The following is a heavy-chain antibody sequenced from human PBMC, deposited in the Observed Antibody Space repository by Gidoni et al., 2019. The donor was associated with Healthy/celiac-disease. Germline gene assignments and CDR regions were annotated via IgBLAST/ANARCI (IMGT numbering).Heavy chain of an antibody. CDR2: ISWNSGDV. D-gene: IGHD1-26*01. CDR3: AKDKGGSYYNYYYGMDV. V-gene: IGHV3-9*01. J-gene: IGHJ6*02. Sequence: EVQLVEPGGGLVQPGRSLSLSCAASAFTLVNYAMHWVRQAPGKGLEGVSGISWNSGDVGYADSVKGRFTITRDNAKNSLYLQMNSLRAEDTALYYCAKDKGGSYYNYYYGMDVWGQGTTVTVSS. CDR1: AFTLVNYA.